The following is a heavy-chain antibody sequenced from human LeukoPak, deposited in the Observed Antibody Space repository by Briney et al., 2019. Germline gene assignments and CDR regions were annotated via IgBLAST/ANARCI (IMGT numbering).Heavy chain of an antibody. Sequence: PGGSLRLSCATSGFTFSSYAMSWVRQAPGKGLEWVSGIGASGGSTYYADSVKGRFTISRDNSKNTLYLQMNSLRTEDTAVYYCAKDRGRYHYTRNNCFDPWGQGTLVTVSS. CDR2: IGASGGST. D-gene: IGHD3-16*02. CDR1: GFTFSSYA. V-gene: IGHV3-23*01. CDR3: AKDRGRYHYTRNNCFDP. J-gene: IGHJ5*02.